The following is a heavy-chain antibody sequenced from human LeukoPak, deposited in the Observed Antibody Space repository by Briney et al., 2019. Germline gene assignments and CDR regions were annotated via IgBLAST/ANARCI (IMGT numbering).Heavy chain of an antibody. CDR3: ARAEEGYGDYDY. CDR1: GFTFSSYA. J-gene: IGHJ4*02. D-gene: IGHD4-17*01. CDR2: IRSNGGST. V-gene: IGHV3-64*01. Sequence: PGGSLRLSCGASGFTFSSYAMHWVRQARGKGLEYVSAIRSNGGSTYYANSVKGRFTISSDNSKNTLYLQMGSLRAEDMAVYYCARAEEGYGDYDYWGQGTLVTVSS.